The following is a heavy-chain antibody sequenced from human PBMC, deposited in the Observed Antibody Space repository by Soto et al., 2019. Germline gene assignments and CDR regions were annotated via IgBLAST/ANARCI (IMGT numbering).Heavy chain of an antibody. CDR1: GYTFTRYG. CDR3: ATNGQPPYYYYGLDV. CDR2: ISGYNGDT. D-gene: IGHD2-8*01. J-gene: IGHJ6*02. V-gene: IGHV1-18*01. Sequence: QGQLVQSGAEVKKPGASVKVSGKASGYTFTRYGISWVRQAPGQGLEWMGWISGYNGDTKYAQKLQGRVTMTIDTSTSRALMALRRLTSDGTAVYYCATNGQPPYYYYGLDVWGQATTVTVSS.